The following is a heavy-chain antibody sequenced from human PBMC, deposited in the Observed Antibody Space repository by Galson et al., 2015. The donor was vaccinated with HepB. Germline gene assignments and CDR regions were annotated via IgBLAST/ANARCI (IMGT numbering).Heavy chain of an antibody. Sequence: ETLSLTCTVSGGSISSSNWWSWVRQPPGKGLEWIGEIYHSGSTNYNPSLKSRVTISVDKSKNQFSLKLSSVTAADTAVYYCARDRLRFLEWLLGPNAFDIWGQGTMVTVSS. CDR2: IYHSGST. D-gene: IGHD3-3*01. V-gene: IGHV4-4*02. CDR1: GGSISSSNW. CDR3: ARDRLRFLEWLLGPNAFDI. J-gene: IGHJ3*02.